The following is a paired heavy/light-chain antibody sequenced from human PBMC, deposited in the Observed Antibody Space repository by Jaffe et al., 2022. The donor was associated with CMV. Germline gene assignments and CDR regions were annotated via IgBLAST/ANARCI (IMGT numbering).Heavy chain of an antibody. CDR3: ARDEYYSGCGTNGCGAFDI. J-gene: IGHJ3*02. CDR1: GFTFSFYH. D-gene: IGHD3-10*01. V-gene: IGHV3-48*02. Sequence: EVQLVESGGDLVQPGGSLRLSCAASGFTFSFYHMNWVRQAPGKGLEWVSYISSSGTIYYADSVKGRFTISRDNAKNSLYLQMNSLRDDDTAVYYCARDEYYSGCGTNGCGAFDIWGQGTMVTVSS. CDR2: ISSSGTI.
Light chain of an antibody. V-gene: IGLV4-69*01. Sequence: QLVLTQSPSASASLGASVKLTCTLSRGHSTFAIAWHQQQPEKGPRYLMKVNSDGSHNKGDGIPDRFSGSSSGSERYLTISSLQSADEADYYCQTWGAGSGVFGGGTKLTVL. CDR1: RGHSTFA. J-gene: IGLJ3*02. CDR2: VNSDGSH. CDR3: QTWGAGSGV.